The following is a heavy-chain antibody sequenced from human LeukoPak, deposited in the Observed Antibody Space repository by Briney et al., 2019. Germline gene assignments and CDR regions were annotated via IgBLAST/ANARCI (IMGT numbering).Heavy chain of an antibody. D-gene: IGHD5-24*01. CDR2: IKEDGTET. J-gene: IGHJ4*02. CDR3: AKEGRSLQTY. CDR1: GFMFSSNW. V-gene: IGHV3-7*03. Sequence: GGSLRLSCAASGFMFSSNWMSWVRLAPGKGLEWVANIKEDGTETYYVDSVKGRFTISRDNAKNSLYLEMNSLRVEDTAVYYCAKEGRSLQTYWGQGTLVTVSS.